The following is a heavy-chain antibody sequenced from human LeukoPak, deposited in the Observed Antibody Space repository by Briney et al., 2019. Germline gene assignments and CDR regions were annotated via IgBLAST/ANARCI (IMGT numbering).Heavy chain of an antibody. CDR3: ARGNAVRPRDSFDY. CDR1: GGSISSSSYY. Sequence: SETLSLTCTVSGGSISSSSYYWGWIRQPPGKGLEWIGSIYYSGSTNYNPSLKSRVTISVDTSKNQFSLKLSSVTAADTAVYYCARGNAVRPRDSFDYWGQGTLVTVSS. J-gene: IGHJ4*02. CDR2: IYYSGST. V-gene: IGHV4-39*07.